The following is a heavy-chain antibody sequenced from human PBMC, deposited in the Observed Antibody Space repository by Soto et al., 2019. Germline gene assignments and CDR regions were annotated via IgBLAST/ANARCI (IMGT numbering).Heavy chain of an antibody. Sequence: ASVKVSCKASGYTSTSYYMHWVRQAPGQGLEWMGIINPSGGSTSYAQKFQGRVTMTRDTSTSTVYMELSSLRSEDTAVYYCARDKHCSSTSCYGMDVWGQGTTVTVSS. V-gene: IGHV1-46*01. CDR2: INPSGGST. CDR3: ARDKHCSSTSCYGMDV. D-gene: IGHD2-2*01. CDR1: GYTSTSYY. J-gene: IGHJ6*02.